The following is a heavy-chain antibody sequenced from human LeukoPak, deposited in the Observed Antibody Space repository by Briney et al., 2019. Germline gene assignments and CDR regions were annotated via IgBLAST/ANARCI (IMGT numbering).Heavy chain of an antibody. Sequence: SETLSLTCTVSGDSISTYYWNWIRQAPGKGLEWIGYVYYTGSTNYNPSLKSRVTISVDTSKNQFSLKLSSVTAADTAVYYCARDYCSGGSCYSSWGQGTLVTVSS. CDR2: VYYTGST. CDR1: GDSISTYY. V-gene: IGHV4-59*12. CDR3: ARDYCSGGSCYSS. D-gene: IGHD2-15*01. J-gene: IGHJ4*02.